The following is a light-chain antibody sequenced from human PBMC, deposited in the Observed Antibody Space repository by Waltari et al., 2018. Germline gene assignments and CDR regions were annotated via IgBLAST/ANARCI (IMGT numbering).Light chain of an antibody. CDR3: CSFTSSSTWV. J-gene: IGLJ3*02. V-gene: IGLV2-14*03. CDR1: ATDIGVYNY. Sequence: QSALTQPASVSGSPGQSITISCTGTATDIGVYNYVSWYQQHPGKAPKLVIFDVRSRPSGSSYRFSASKFGNTASLTISGLQPDDEADYYCCSFTSSSTWVFGGGTKLTVL. CDR2: DVR.